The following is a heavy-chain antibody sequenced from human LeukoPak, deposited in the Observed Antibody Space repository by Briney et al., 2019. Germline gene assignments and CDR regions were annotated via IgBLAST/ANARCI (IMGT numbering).Heavy chain of an antibody. Sequence: PGGSLRLSCAASGFTFSSYGMHWVRQAPGKGLEWVAVISYDGSNKYYADSVKGRFTISRDNSKNTLYLQMNSLRAEDPAVYYCAKRRDSSGWYGGAFDIWGQGTMVTVSS. CDR1: GFTFSSYG. J-gene: IGHJ3*02. CDR2: ISYDGSNK. V-gene: IGHV3-30*18. CDR3: AKRRDSSGWYGGAFDI. D-gene: IGHD6-19*01.